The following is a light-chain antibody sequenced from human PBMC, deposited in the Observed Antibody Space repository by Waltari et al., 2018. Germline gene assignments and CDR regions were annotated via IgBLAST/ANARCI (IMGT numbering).Light chain of an antibody. Sequence: DIVLTQSPGTLSLSPGERATLSCRASQSVTSAYLAWYQQKPGQAPRLLIYGASSRAPGIPDRFSGSGSGTDFTLTISRLGPEDFAFYYCQQYGNSPGTFGPGTKVEIE. CDR1: QSVTSAY. J-gene: IGKJ3*01. V-gene: IGKV3-20*01. CDR3: QQYGNSPGT. CDR2: GAS.